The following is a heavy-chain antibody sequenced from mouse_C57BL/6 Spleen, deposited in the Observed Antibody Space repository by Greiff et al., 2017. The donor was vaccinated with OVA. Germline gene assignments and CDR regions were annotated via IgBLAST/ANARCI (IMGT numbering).Heavy chain of an antibody. CDR2: ISSGCSTI. Sequence: DVMLVESGGGLVKPGGSLKLSCAASGFTFSDYGMHWVRQAPEKGLEWVAYISSGCSTIYYADTVKGRFTISRDNAKNTLFLQMTSLRSEDTAMYYCARRSYDYYAMDYWGQGTSVTVSS. V-gene: IGHV5-17*01. D-gene: IGHD1-1*01. J-gene: IGHJ4*01. CDR1: GFTFSDYG. CDR3: ARRSYDYYAMDY.